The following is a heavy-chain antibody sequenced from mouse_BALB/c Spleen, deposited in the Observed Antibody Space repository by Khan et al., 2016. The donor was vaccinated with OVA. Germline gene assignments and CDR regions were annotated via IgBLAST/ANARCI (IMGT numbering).Heavy chain of an antibody. D-gene: IGHD2-1*01. CDR1: GFTFTSYV. J-gene: IGHJ3*01. Sequence: EVQLQQSGPELVKPGASVKMSCKASGFTFTSYVMHWVKQKPGLGLEWIGYIYPFNDDTKYNEKFKGKATLTSDKSSSTAYMELSSLTSEDSAVYYLAPVGKYYVSFAYWGQGTLVTVSA. CDR2: IYPFNDDT. V-gene: IGHV1S136*01. CDR3: APVGKYYVSFAY.